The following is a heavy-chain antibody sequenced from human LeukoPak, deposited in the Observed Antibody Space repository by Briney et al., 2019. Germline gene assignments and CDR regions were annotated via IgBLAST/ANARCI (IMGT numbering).Heavy chain of an antibody. CDR3: ARGRRGSGWYLVY. V-gene: IGHV3-74*01. Sequence: PGGSLRLSCAASGFTFSRDWMHWVRQVPGKGLVWVSRIDSDDGSTSYADSVRGRFTISRDNAKKTLYLQMNSLRVEDTAVYYCARGRRGSGWYLVYWGQGTLVTVSS. CDR1: GFTFSRDW. CDR2: IDSDDGST. D-gene: IGHD6-19*01. J-gene: IGHJ4*02.